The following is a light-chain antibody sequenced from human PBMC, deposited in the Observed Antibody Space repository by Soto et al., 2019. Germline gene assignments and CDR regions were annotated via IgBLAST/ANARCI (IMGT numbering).Light chain of an antibody. CDR3: LQSGKSLPLT. Sequence: ELGLTQAPGILSLSPGERATLSGRASLRCSSNYLAWYQQKPGQAPKLLIYGAPSRATGITDRFSGSGSVTEFNLTISILEPEDFAMYYCLQSGKSLPLTLGGGTKLEI. CDR2: GAP. CDR1: LRCSSNY. J-gene: IGKJ4*01. V-gene: IGKV3-20*01.